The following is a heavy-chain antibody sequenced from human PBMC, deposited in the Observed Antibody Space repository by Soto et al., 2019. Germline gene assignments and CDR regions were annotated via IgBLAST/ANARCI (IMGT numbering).Heavy chain of an antibody. J-gene: IGHJ4*02. CDR1: GGSISSGSYY. Sequence: SETLSLTCTVSGGSISSGSYYWSWIRQPPGKGLEWIGYIYYSGSTNYNPSLKSRVTISVDTSKNQFSLKLTSVTAADTAVYYCARRYGGNFDYWGQGTLVTVSS. CDR3: ARRYGGNFDY. D-gene: IGHD1-26*01. CDR2: IYYSGST. V-gene: IGHV4-61*01.